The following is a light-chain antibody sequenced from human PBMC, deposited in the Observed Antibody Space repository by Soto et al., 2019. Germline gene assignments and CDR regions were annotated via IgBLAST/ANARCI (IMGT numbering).Light chain of an antibody. Sequence: DIVMTQTPLSLSVTPGQTAYISCKSTQSLLHSDGKTYLCWYLQKPGQPTQLLIYEASNRFSGVPDRFSGSGSGTDFTLKISRVEAEDVGVYYCMQSIQLLITFGQGKRLEIK. V-gene: IGKV2D-29*01. J-gene: IGKJ5*01. CDR1: QSLLHSDGKTY. CDR3: MQSIQLLIT. CDR2: EAS.